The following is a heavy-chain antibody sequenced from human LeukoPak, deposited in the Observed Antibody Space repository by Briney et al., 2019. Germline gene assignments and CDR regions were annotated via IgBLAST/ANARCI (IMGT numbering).Heavy chain of an antibody. CDR2: IYSIGST. Sequence: GGSLILSCAASGFSVSSSFMSWVRQAPGKGLEWVSVIYSIGSTFYADSVKGRFTISRDNSKNTLYLHMNSLRTEDTAVYYCARDRVYLGREDAFDIWGQGTMVTASS. CDR3: ARDRVYLGREDAFDI. V-gene: IGHV3-53*01. J-gene: IGHJ3*02. D-gene: IGHD7-27*01. CDR1: GFSVSSSF.